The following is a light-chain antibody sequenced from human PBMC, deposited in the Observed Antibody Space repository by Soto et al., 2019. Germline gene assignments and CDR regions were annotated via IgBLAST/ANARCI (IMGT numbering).Light chain of an antibody. CDR1: QSVSSSY. CDR2: GAS. V-gene: IGKV3-20*01. CDR3: QQYGSSPGFT. J-gene: IGKJ3*01. Sequence: EIVLTQSPGTLSLSPGERATLSCRASQSVSSSYLAWYQQKPGQAPRLLIYGASSRATGIPDRFSGSGSGTDFTLTISRLEPADFAVYYCQQYGSSPGFTSGPGTKVYIK.